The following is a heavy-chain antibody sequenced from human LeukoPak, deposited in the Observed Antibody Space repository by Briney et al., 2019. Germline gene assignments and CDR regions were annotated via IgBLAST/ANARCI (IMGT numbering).Heavy chain of an antibody. V-gene: IGHV5-51*01. CDR2: IYPGDSDT. Sequence: GASLKISCKGSRYRFSTYWIGWVRQMPGKGLEWMGVIYPGDSDTRYSTSFQGQVTMTVDKSISTAYLQWNSLKASDTAMYYCARALGVTFAFDIWGQGTMVTVSS. J-gene: IGHJ3*02. D-gene: IGHD4-11*01. CDR1: RYRFSTYW. CDR3: ARALGVTFAFDI.